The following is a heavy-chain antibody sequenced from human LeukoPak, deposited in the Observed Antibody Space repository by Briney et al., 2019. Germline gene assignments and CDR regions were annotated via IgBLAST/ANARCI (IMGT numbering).Heavy chain of an antibody. V-gene: IGHV3-30*04. CDR3: ARETSMGNYYDSSGPFDY. CDR1: GFTFSSYA. Sequence: GGSLRLSCAASGFTFSSYAMHWVRQAPGKGLEWVAVISYDGSNKYYADSVKGRFTISRDNSKNTLYLQMNSLRAEDTAVYYCARETSMGNYYDSSGPFDYWGQGTLVTVSS. J-gene: IGHJ4*02. D-gene: IGHD3-22*01. CDR2: ISYDGSNK.